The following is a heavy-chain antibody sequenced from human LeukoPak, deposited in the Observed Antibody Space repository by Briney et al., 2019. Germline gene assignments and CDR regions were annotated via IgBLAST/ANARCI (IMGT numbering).Heavy chain of an antibody. CDR1: GFTFSSYA. V-gene: IGHV3-33*08. J-gene: IGHJ4*02. CDR2: IWFDGSNK. Sequence: GGSLRLSCAASGFTFSSYAMHWVRQAPGKGLEWVAFIWFDGSNKHYADSVKGRFTISRGNSEGTLYLQMNSLRAEDTAVYYCVRDPSGSGFAFDSWGQGALVTVSS. CDR3: VRDPSGSGFAFDS. D-gene: IGHD1-1*01.